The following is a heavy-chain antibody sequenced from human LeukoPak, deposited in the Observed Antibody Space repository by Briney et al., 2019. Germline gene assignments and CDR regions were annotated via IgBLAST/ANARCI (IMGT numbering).Heavy chain of an antibody. D-gene: IGHD4-17*01. CDR1: GFTFRTYS. Sequence: PGGSLRLSCAASGFTFRTYSMNWVRQAPGKGLEWVSYISSSSTIHYADSVRGRFTISRDNAKNSLYLQINSPRDDGTAVYYCARAFYGDYGMDVWGQGTTVTVSS. CDR3: ARAFYGDYGMDV. CDR2: ISSSSTI. J-gene: IGHJ6*02. V-gene: IGHV3-48*02.